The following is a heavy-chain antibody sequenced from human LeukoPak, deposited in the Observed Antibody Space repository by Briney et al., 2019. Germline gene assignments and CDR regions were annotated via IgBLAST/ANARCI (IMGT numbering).Heavy chain of an antibody. CDR3: ARTPADSSGWFDAFDI. CDR1: GGSISSYY. CDR2: IYYSGST. D-gene: IGHD6-19*01. Sequence: SETLSLTCTVFGGSISSYYWSWIRQPPGKGLEWIGYIYYSGSTNYNPSLKSRVTISVDTSKNQLSLKLSSVTAADTAVYYCARTPADSSGWFDAFDIWGQGTMVTVSS. J-gene: IGHJ3*02. V-gene: IGHV4-59*08.